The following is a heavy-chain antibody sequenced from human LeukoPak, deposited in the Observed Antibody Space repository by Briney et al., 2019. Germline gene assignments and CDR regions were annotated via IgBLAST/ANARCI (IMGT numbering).Heavy chain of an antibody. D-gene: IGHD7-27*01. CDR1: GYTFTGYY. CDR2: INPNSGGT. J-gene: IGHJ4*02. Sequence: ASVKVSCKASGYTFTGYYMHWVRQAPGQGLEWMGWINPNSGGTNYAQRFQGRVTMTRDTSISTAYMELSRLRSDDTAVYYCARGKGRLGILDYWGQGTLVTVSS. V-gene: IGHV1-2*02. CDR3: ARGKGRLGILDY.